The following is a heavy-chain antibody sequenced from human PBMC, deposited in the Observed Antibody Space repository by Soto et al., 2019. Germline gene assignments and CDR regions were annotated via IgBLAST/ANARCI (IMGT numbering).Heavy chain of an antibody. J-gene: IGHJ6*02. V-gene: IGHV3-23*01. CDR1: GITFSISA. D-gene: IGHD6-13*01. Sequence: GGSLRLSCEASGITFSISAMNWVRQAPGKGLEWVASIGDIVSSTYYADSAKGRFTISRDNSKNTLYLQMNGLRAEDTAVYYCAKGQQLATYYYYYGMDVWGQGTTVTVSS. CDR2: IGDIVSST. CDR3: AKGQQLATYYYYYGMDV.